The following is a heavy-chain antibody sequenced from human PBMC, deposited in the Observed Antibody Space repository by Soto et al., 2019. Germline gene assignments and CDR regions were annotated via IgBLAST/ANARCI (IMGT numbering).Heavy chain of an antibody. J-gene: IGHJ4*02. Sequence: EVQLVESGGGLVQPGGSLRLSCAASGFTVSTKYMSWVRQAPGKGLEWVSVISSGGSTFYADAVRGRFTISTDNSKNTVNLQMNSLRAQDTAVYYCARDPWATDYWGQGTLVTVST. D-gene: IGHD3-16*01. CDR1: GFTVSTKY. CDR3: ARDPWATDY. CDR2: ISSGGST. V-gene: IGHV3-66*01.